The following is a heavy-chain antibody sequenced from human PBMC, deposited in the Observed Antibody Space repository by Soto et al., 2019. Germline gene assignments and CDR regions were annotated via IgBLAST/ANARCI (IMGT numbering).Heavy chain of an antibody. V-gene: IGHV4-39*01. Sequence: SETVSLTCTFSCGSIYRSGYYWGWIRQPPGRGLEWIGNIDYNGVTYSNPSLKSRVTISRDTSKNQFSLKLTSVTAADTALYYCGKVLVGATGHTDSDSWGPGTLVTVS. D-gene: IGHD2-15*01. J-gene: IGHJ4*02. CDR3: GKVLVGATGHTDSDS. CDR1: CGSIYRSGYY. CDR2: IDYNGVT.